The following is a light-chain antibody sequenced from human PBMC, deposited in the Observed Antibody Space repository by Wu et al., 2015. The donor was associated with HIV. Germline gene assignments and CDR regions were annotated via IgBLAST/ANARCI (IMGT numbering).Light chain of an antibody. Sequence: EIVLTQSPGTLSLSPGERATLSCRASQSVSSNHLAWYQQKPGQAPRLLIYGASNRATGIPDRFSGSGSGTDFTLTISSLEPEDFAVYYCQQRSNWPQSFGQGTKLEIK. CDR3: QQRSNWPQS. CDR2: GAS. V-gene: IGKV3D-20*02. CDR1: QSVSSNH. J-gene: IGKJ2*03.